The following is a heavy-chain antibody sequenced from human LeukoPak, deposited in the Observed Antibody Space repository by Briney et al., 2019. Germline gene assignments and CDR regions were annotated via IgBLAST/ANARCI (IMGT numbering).Heavy chain of an antibody. CDR1: EFTFSSYA. J-gene: IGHJ4*02. D-gene: IGHD6-13*01. Sequence: GGSLRLSCAASEFTFSSYAMQWVRQAPGKGLEWVSGISASGDRIWYADSVKGRFTISRDNAKNTLYLQMNSLRAEDTAVYYCARKAGIAAGGNSFDYWGPGTVVTVSS. CDR3: ARKAGIAAGGNSFDY. CDR2: ISASGDRI. V-gene: IGHV3-23*01.